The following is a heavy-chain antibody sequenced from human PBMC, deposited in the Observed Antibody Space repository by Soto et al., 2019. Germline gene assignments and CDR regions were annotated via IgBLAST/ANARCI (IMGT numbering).Heavy chain of an antibody. J-gene: IGHJ4*02. V-gene: IGHV4-59*01. D-gene: IGHD4-17*01. Sequence: SETLSLTCTVSSGSMNSNYWNWIRQPPGKELEWIGHIYYSGSTNYNPSLKSRVTISVDTSKNQFSLKLSSVTAADTAVYYCARGTATVTQFDYWGQGTLVTVSS. CDR2: IYYSGST. CDR3: ARGTATVTQFDY. CDR1: SGSMNSNY.